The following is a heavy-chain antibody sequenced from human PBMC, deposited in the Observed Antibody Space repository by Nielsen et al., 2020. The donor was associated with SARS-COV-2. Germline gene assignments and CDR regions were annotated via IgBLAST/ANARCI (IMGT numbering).Heavy chain of an antibody. Sequence: ASVKVSCKASGYTFTSYAMNWVRQAPGQGLEWMGIINPSGGSTSYAQKFQGRVTMTRDTSTSTVYMELSSLRSEDTALYYCARAAGNYYGSGSYYNGAMDVWGQGTTVTVSS. D-gene: IGHD3-10*01. CDR1: GYTFTSYA. CDR2: INPSGGST. J-gene: IGHJ6*02. CDR3: ARAAGNYYGSGSYYNGAMDV. V-gene: IGHV1-46*01.